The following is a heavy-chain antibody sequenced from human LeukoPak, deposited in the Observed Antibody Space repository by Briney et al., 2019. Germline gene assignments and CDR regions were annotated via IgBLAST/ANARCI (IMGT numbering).Heavy chain of an antibody. J-gene: IGHJ1*01. CDR3: ARPDIVVVVAAAIQH. Sequence: GGSLRLSCAASGFTFSSYSMNWVRQAPGEGLEWVSSISSSSSYIYYADSVKGRFTISRDNAKNSLYLQMNSLRAEDTAVYYCARPDIVVVVAAAIQHWGQGTLVTVSS. V-gene: IGHV3-21*01. D-gene: IGHD2-15*01. CDR1: GFTFSSYS. CDR2: ISSSSSYI.